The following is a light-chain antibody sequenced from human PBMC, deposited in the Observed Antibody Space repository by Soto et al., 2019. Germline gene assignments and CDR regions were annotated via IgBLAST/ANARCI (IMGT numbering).Light chain of an antibody. J-gene: IGLJ1*01. CDR1: SSDVGGNDF. CDR2: EVT. V-gene: IGLV2-8*01. Sequence: QSVLTQPPSASGSPGQSVTISCTGTSSDVGGNDFVSWYQQHPGKVPKLIIYEVTRRPSGVPVRFSGSKSGNTASLTVSGLQADDEADYYCSSYAGSNNLAYVFGTGTKVTVL. CDR3: SSYAGSNNLAYV.